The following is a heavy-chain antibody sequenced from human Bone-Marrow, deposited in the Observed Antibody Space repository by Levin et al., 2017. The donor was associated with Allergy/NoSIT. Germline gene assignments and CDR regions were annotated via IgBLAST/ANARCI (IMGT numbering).Heavy chain of an antibody. CDR3: ARRYTTDWYEVSEHAFDI. J-gene: IGHJ3*02. D-gene: IGHD6-19*01. CDR1: GFTFSDFW. V-gene: IGHV3-74*03. CDR2: IDRDGTNT. Sequence: PGESLKISCAASGFTFSDFWMHWVRQAPGKGLEWVSRIDRDGTNTKYADSVKGRFTISRDNAENTLYLQMDSLSDEDTALYLCARRYTTDWYEVSEHAFDIWGPGTRVTVSS.